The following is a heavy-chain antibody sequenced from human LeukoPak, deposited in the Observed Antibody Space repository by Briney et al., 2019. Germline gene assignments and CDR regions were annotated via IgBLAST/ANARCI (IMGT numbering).Heavy chain of an antibody. CDR1: GGSISSYY. CDR2: IYYSGST. CDR3: ARGDRYYDSSL. Sequence: SETLSLTCTVSGGSISSYYWSWIRQPPGKGLEWIGYIYYSGSTNYNPSLKSRVTISVDTSKNQFSLKLSSVTAADTAVYYCARGDRYYDSSLWGQGTLVTVSS. J-gene: IGHJ4*02. V-gene: IGHV4-59*01. D-gene: IGHD3-22*01.